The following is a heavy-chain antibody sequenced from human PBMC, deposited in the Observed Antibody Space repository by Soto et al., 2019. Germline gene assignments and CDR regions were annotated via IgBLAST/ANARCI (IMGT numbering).Heavy chain of an antibody. Sequence: QVQLVQSGPEVKKSGSSVKVSCKLSGGTFTSDTISWLRLAPGQELEWMGRIVPILGTGNYAQKFQGRVTITEDRSTNTGYMELSSLTSDDTAIYYCVREEGSYNMGKFPFYYMDVWGNGTTVTVSS. J-gene: IGHJ6*03. V-gene: IGHV1-69*08. CDR3: VREEGSYNMGKFPFYYMDV. D-gene: IGHD3-10*01. CDR1: GGTFTSDT. CDR2: IVPILGTG.